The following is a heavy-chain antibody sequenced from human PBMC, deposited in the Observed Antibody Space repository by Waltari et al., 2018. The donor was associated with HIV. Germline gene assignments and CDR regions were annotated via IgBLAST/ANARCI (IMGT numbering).Heavy chain of an antibody. D-gene: IGHD3-22*01. J-gene: IGHJ5*02. Sequence: QVQLQESGPGLVKPSETLSLTCTVSGGSISNYYWNWIRQSPGKGLEWIGHIYNSGSTNYNPSLKSRVSISVDTSKNPFFLNLKSVTAADTAVYYCAKDASGTYFNWFDPWGQGILVTVSS. CDR1: GGSISNYY. V-gene: IGHV4-59*01. CDR3: AKDASGTYFNWFDP. CDR2: IYNSGST.